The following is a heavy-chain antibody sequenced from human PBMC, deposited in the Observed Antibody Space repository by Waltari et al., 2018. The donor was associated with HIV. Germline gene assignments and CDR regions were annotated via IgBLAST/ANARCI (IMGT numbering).Heavy chain of an antibody. J-gene: IGHJ4*02. CDR2: IYPGDSET. V-gene: IGHV5-51*03. CDR1: GYSFISSW. Sequence: EVQLVQSGAEVNKTGESLKISCKGSGYSFISSWNGRVRQMPGKGLEWMGIIYPGDSETRYSPSFQGQVTISVDKSISTAYLQWSSLKASDTAMYYCARRDGGDSYGYAAWWGQGTLVTVSS. CDR3: ARRDGGDSYGYAAW. D-gene: IGHD5-18*01.